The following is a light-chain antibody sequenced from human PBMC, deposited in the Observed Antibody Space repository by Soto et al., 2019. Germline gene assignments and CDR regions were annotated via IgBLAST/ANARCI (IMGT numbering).Light chain of an antibody. CDR3: QQSLSTPVT. V-gene: IGKV1-39*01. J-gene: IGKJ3*01. CDR2: AAF. CDR1: QSINSN. Sequence: DIQMTQSPSSLSASVGDRVTLTCRASQSINSNLNWYQQKPAKAPKLLIYAAFNLQSGVPSRFSGSGSGTDFTLTINSLQPEDFATYYCQQSLSTPVTFGPGTIVDIK.